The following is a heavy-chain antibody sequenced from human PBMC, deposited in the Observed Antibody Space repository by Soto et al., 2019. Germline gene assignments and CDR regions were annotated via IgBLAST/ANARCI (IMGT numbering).Heavy chain of an antibody. V-gene: IGHV3-21*02. CDR1: GFNFSDYS. J-gene: IGHJ4*02. CDR2: ISSDNNYI. D-gene: IGHD2-15*01. CDR3: ARGRSCTGASCYGGGDY. Sequence: EVQLLESGGGLVKPGVSLRLSCAASGFNFSDYSMNWMRQAPGQGLEWVASISSDNNYIYYRDSVEGRFTISRDNAKNSLYLQMTSLGAEDTAVYYCARGRSCTGASCYGGGDYWGQGTLVTVSS.